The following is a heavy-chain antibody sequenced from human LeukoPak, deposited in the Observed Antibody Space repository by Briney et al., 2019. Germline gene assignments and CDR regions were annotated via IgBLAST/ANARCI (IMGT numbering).Heavy chain of an antibody. D-gene: IGHD3-16*01. J-gene: IGHJ5*02. CDR3: ARGASIYDWFDP. CDR1: GYTFTSYD. CDR2: MNPNSGNT. V-gene: IGHV1-8*01. Sequence: GASVKVSCKASGYTFTSYDINWVRQATGQGLEWMGWMNPNSGNTGYAQKFQGRVTMTRNTSISTAYMELSSLRSEDTAVYYRARGASIYDWFDPWGQGTLVAVSS.